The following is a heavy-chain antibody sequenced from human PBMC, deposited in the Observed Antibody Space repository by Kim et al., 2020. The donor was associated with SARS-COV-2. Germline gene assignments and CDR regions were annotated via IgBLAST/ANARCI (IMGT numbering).Heavy chain of an antibody. D-gene: IGHD2-15*01. J-gene: IGHJ6*02. V-gene: IGHV5-51*01. CDR3: ARQGVGLYDYGVDV. Sequence: YSPSFQGQVTISADKSISTAYLQWSSLKASDTAMYYCARQGVGLYDYGVDVWGQGTTVTVPS.